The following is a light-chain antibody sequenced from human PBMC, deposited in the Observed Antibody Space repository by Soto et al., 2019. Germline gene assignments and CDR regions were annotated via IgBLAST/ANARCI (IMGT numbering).Light chain of an antibody. Sequence: QSALTQPPSASGSPGQSVTISCAGTSSDVTGYNFVSWYQQHPGKAPRLMIYDVNKRPSGVPDRFSGSKSGNIASLTVSGLQADDEADYYCSSYAYGDRVFGTGTKVTVL. CDR3: SSYAYGDRV. CDR1: SSDVTGYNF. J-gene: IGLJ1*01. V-gene: IGLV2-8*01. CDR2: DVN.